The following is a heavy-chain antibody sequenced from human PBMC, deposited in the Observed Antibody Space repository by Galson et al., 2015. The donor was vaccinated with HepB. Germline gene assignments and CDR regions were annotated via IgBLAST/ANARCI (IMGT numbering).Heavy chain of an antibody. CDR1: GFTFDDYA. J-gene: IGHJ4*02. Sequence: SLRLSCAASGFTFDDYAMHWVRQAPGKGLEWVSGISWNSGSIGYADSVKGRFTISRDNAKNSLYLQMNSLRAEDTALYYCAKAYCSGGSCYPFFLDYWGQGTLVTVSS. CDR3: AKAYCSGGSCYPFFLDY. V-gene: IGHV3-9*01. CDR2: ISWNSGSI. D-gene: IGHD2-15*01.